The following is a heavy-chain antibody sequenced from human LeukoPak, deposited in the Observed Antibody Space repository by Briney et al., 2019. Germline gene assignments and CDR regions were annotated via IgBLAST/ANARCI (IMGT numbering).Heavy chain of an antibody. Sequence: ASVKVSCKASGYTFINYGISWVRQAPGQGLEWMGWISVYNGDTNYEQKFQGRVTMTTDTSTSTAYMELRSLRSDDTAVYYCARRVTAIGYYYYGMDVWGQGTTVTVSS. D-gene: IGHD2-21*02. CDR1: GYTFINYG. CDR3: ARRVTAIGYYYYGMDV. CDR2: ISVYNGDT. V-gene: IGHV1-18*01. J-gene: IGHJ6*02.